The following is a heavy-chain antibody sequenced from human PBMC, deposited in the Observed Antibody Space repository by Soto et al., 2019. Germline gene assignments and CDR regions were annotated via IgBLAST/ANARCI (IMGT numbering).Heavy chain of an antibody. V-gene: IGHV3-30-3*01. D-gene: IGHD3-16*02. CDR3: ARERLGELSHDY. Sequence: QVQLVESGGGVVQPGRSLRLSCAASGFTFSSYAMHWVRQAPGKGLEWVAVISYDGSNKYYADSVKGRFTISRDNSKNTLYLQMNSLRAEDTAVYYCARERLGELSHDYWGQGTLVTVSS. CDR2: ISYDGSNK. CDR1: GFTFSSYA. J-gene: IGHJ4*02.